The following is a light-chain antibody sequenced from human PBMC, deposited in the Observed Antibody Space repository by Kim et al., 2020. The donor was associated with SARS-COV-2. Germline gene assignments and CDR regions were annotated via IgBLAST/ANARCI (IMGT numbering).Light chain of an antibody. V-gene: IGLV1-47*02. CDR3: ATWDDSLSGWV. Sequence: QAVVTQPPSASGTPGQRVTISSSGSSSNIGSNYVYWYQQLPGTAPKLLIYSNDQRPSGVPDRFSGSKSGTSASLAISGLRSEDEADYYCATWDDSLSGWVFGGGTQLTVL. J-gene: IGLJ3*02. CDR1: SSNIGSNY. CDR2: SND.